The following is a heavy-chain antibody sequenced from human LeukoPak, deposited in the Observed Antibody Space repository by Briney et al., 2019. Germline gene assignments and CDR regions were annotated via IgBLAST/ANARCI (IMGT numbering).Heavy chain of an antibody. CDR1: GFTFSSYA. Sequence: GGSLRPSCAASGFTFSSYAMSWVRQAPGKGLEWVSAISGSGGSTYYADSVKGRFTISRDNSKNTLYLQMNSLRAEDTAVYYCAKDDYDILTGYYSIDYWGQGTLVTVSS. V-gene: IGHV3-23*01. D-gene: IGHD3-9*01. J-gene: IGHJ4*02. CDR3: AKDDYDILTGYYSIDY. CDR2: ISGSGGST.